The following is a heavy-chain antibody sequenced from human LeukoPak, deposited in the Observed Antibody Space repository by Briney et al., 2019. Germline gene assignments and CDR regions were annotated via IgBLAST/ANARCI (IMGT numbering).Heavy chain of an antibody. J-gene: IGHJ4*02. V-gene: IGHV1-18*01. CDR3: ARSGYSYAYLAY. CDR2: ICAYNGDT. Sequence: ASVKVSCKASGYTFTSYGINWVRQAPGQGLEWMGWICAYNGDTNYAQKLQGRVTMTTDTSTSTAYMELRSLGSDGTAVYYCARSGYSYAYLAYWGQGTLVTVSS. D-gene: IGHD5-18*01. CDR1: GYTFTSYG.